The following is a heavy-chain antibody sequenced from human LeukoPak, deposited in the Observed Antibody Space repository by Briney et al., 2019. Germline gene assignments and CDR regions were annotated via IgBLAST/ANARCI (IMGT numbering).Heavy chain of an antibody. Sequence: PSGTLSLTCTVSGGSISSYYWSWIRQPPGKGLEWIGYIYTSGSTNYNPSLKSRVTISVDTSKNQFSLKLSSVTAADTAVYYCARLSMVRGYFYYYYMDVWGKGTTVTVSS. V-gene: IGHV4-4*09. CDR2: IYTSGST. J-gene: IGHJ6*03. D-gene: IGHD3-10*01. CDR3: ARLSMVRGYFYYYYMDV. CDR1: GGSISSYY.